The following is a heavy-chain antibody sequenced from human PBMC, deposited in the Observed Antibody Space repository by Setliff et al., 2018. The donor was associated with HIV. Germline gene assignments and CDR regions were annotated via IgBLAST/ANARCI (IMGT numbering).Heavy chain of an antibody. CDR2: IHFSGGT. V-gene: IGHV4-31*03. CDR3: ARDLSGYTFDY. CDR1: GGSISTSGTY. Sequence: SETLSLTCTVSGGSISTSGTYWSWIRQHPERGLEWIGYIHFSGGTYYNPSLPSLESRVTISVDTSKNQFSLMLKSVTAVDTAVYFCARDLSGYTFDYWGHGTLVTVSS. D-gene: IGHD3-22*01. J-gene: IGHJ4*03.